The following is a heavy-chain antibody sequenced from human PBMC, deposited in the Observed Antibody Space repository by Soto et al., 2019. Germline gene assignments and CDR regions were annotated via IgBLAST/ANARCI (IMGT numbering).Heavy chain of an antibody. D-gene: IGHD6-13*01. V-gene: IGHV1-18*01. J-gene: IGHJ5*02. CDR2: ISAYNGNT. Sequence: ASVKVSCKAFGYTFTIYGISWVLQAPGQGLEWMGWISAYNGNTNYAQKLQGRVTMTTDTSTSTAYMELRSLRSDDTAVYYCARDPFGLKIAAATTNWSDPGGRGPLVTVPS. CDR3: ARDPFGLKIAAATTNWSDP. CDR1: GYTFTIYG.